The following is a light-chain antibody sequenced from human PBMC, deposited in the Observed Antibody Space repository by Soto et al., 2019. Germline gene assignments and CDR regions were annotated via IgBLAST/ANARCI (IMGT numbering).Light chain of an antibody. J-gene: IGKJ1*01. V-gene: IGKV3-15*01. CDR2: GAS. Sequence: EIVMTQSPATLSVSPGERATLSCRASQSFGSNLAWYQQKPGQAPRLLIYGASTRATGIPARFSGSGSGTEFTLTISRLQSEDFAIYFCQQYNNWPPDRTFGQGTKVEIK. CDR1: QSFGSN. CDR3: QQYNNWPPDRT.